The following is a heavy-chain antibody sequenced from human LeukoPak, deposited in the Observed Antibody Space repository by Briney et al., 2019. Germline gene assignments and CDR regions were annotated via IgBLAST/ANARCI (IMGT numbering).Heavy chain of an antibody. D-gene: IGHD3-10*01. CDR3: ARRRVRGVLGRDV. J-gene: IGHJ6*04. CDR1: GGSFSGYY. V-gene: IGHV4-34*01. CDR2: INHSGST. Sequence: SETLSLTCAVYGGSFSGYYWSWIRQPPGKGLEWIGEINHSGSTNYNPSLKSRVTISVDTSKNQFSLKLSSVTAADTAVYYCARRRVRGVLGRDVWGEGTTDSVSS.